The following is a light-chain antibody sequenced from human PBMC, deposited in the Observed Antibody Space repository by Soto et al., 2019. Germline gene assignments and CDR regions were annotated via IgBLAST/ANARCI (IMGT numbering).Light chain of an antibody. CDR3: QQRSSWPRT. V-gene: IGKV3-15*01. Sequence: EIVMTQSPGTLSVSPGEGATLSCRASQSVSTNLAWYQQKPDQAPRLLIYGASTTATGMPARFSGSGSGTEFTLTISSLEPEDFAVYYCQQRSSWPRTFGGGTKVEIK. CDR2: GAS. CDR1: QSVSTN. J-gene: IGKJ4*01.